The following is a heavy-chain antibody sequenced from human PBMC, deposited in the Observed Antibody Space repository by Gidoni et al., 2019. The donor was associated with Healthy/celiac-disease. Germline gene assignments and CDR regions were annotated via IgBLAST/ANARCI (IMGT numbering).Heavy chain of an antibody. V-gene: IGHV4-30-4*01. D-gene: IGHD3-22*01. CDR2: IYYSGST. CDR3: ASSFPPMIGSSGYTYYYGMDV. Sequence: LEWIGYIYYSGSTYYNPSLKSRVTISVDTSKNQFSLKLSSVTAADTAVYYCASSFPPMIGSSGYTYYYGMDVWGQGTTVTVSS. J-gene: IGHJ6*02.